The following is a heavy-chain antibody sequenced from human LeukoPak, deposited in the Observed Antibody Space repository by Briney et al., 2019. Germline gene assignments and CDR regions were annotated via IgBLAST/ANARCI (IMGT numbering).Heavy chain of an antibody. CDR1: GYTYTTYG. CDR2: MNPNSGNT. D-gene: IGHD6-19*01. J-gene: IGHJ4*02. CDR3: ARSSSGWYVQ. V-gene: IGHV1-8*01. Sequence: ASVKVSCKASGYTYTTYGISWVRQATGQGLEWMGWMNPNSGNTGYAQKFQGRVTMTRNTSISTAYMELSSLRSEDTAVYYCARSSSGWYVQWGQGTLVTVSS.